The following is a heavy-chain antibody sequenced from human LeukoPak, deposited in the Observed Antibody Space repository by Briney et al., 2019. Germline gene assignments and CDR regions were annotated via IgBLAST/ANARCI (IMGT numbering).Heavy chain of an antibody. J-gene: IGHJ4*02. V-gene: IGHV4-34*01. D-gene: IGHD3-10*01. Sequence: KTSETLSLTCTVYGGSFNAYYWRWLRQPPGKGLEWIGEINHGTSTNYKSSLKSRVTISVDTSKNLFSLKLNSVTAADTAVYYCARRIAFGEYYFDYWGQGTLVTVSS. CDR3: ARRIAFGEYYFDY. CDR1: GGSFNAYY. CDR2: INHGTST.